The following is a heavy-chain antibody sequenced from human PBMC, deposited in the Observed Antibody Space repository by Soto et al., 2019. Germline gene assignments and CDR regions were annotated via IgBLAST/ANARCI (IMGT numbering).Heavy chain of an antibody. CDR3: VSQRTTVPTQAYIDY. CDR2: VYYRGRS. CDR1: GGSVTNSSYY. J-gene: IGHJ4*02. Sequence: SETLSLTCTVSGGSVTNSSYYWGWIRQSPGKGLEWIGSVYYRGRSYSKSSVKSRVTISVDTSKNRFSLSLNSVTASDTAVYFCVSQRTTVPTQAYIDYWGPGALGTVSS. D-gene: IGHD4-17*01. V-gene: IGHV4-39*01.